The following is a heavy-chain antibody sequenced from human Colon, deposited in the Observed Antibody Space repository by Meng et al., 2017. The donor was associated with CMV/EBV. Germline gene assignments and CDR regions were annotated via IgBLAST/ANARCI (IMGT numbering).Heavy chain of an antibody. D-gene: IGHD3-3*01. J-gene: IGHJ4*02. CDR2: INPKSGDT. CDR1: GHTFTGFY. CDR3: ARDLWSGSSDYFDY. Sequence: HVPTGQSGSAVXKPGVSVKVPCNASGHTFTGFYIQWVRQAPGQGLEWMGWINPKSGDTIYEQKFQGRVTMTRDTSISTVYMDLNSLRSDDTAVYFCARDLWSGSSDYFDYWGQGTLVTVSS. V-gene: IGHV1-2*02.